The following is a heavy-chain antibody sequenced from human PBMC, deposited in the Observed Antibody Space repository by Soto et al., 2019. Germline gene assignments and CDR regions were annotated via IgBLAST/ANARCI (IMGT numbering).Heavy chain of an antibody. CDR1: GFTFSSYW. CDR3: ARIAASGRGWDV. D-gene: IGHD6-13*01. CDR2: IKQDGSEE. Sequence: EVQLVESGGGLVQPGGSLRLSCVDSGFTFSSYWMSWVRQARVKGLEWVGNIKQDGSEENYVDSVKGRFTISRDNAKNSMYLKMNSLRGEDTAVYYCARIAASGRGWDVWGQGTTVVVSS. V-gene: IGHV3-7*01. J-gene: IGHJ6*02.